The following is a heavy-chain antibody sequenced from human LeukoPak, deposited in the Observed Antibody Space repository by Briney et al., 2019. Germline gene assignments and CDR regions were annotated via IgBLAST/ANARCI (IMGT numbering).Heavy chain of an antibody. CDR1: GGSFSGYY. Sequence: SETLSLTCAVYGGSFSGYYWSWIRQPPGKGLEWIGEINHSGSTNYNPSLKSRVTISVDTSKNQFSLKLSSVTAADTAVYYCARDRPRREVTGPPYYFDYWGQGTLVTVSS. D-gene: IGHD3-10*01. J-gene: IGHJ4*02. CDR3: ARDRPRREVTGPPYYFDY. CDR2: INHSGST. V-gene: IGHV4-34*01.